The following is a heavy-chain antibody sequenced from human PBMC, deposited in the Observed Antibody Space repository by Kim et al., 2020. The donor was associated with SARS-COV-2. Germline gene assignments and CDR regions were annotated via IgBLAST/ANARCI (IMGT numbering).Heavy chain of an antibody. CDR2: INQPGSEK. CDR1: GFTFSIYW. V-gene: IGHV3-7*01. D-gene: IGHD5-12*01. CDR3: ARAGGVATVDY. Sequence: GGSLRLSCAASGFTFSIYWMSWVRQVPGKGPEWVANINQPGSEKYYVDSVEGRFTISRDNAKNSLYLQMSSLRVEDTAIYYCARAGGVATVDYWGQGTLVTVSS. J-gene: IGHJ4*02.